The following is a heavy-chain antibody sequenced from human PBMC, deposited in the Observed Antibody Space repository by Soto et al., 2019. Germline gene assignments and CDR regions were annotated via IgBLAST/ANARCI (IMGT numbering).Heavy chain of an antibody. CDR2: IIPIFGTA. CDR3: AIVGASNAFDI. CDR1: GGTFSSYA. Sequence: ASVKVSCKASGGTFSSYAISWVRQAPGQGLEWMGGIIPIFGTANYAQKFQGRVTITADESTSTAYMELSSLRSEDTAVYYCAIVGASNAFDIWGQGTMVTVSS. V-gene: IGHV1-69*13. D-gene: IGHD1-26*01. J-gene: IGHJ3*02.